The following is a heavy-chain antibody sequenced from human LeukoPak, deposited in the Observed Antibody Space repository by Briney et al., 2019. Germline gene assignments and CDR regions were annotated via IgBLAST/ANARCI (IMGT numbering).Heavy chain of an antibody. CDR2: INHSGST. Sequence: PSETLSLTCAVYGGSFSGYYWSWIRQPPGKGLEWIGEINHSGSTNYNPSLKSRVTISVDTSKNQFSLKLSSVTAADTAVYYCARGRRWSYYFDYWAREPWSPSPQ. V-gene: IGHV4-34*01. D-gene: IGHD1-26*01. J-gene: IGHJ4*02. CDR3: ARGRRWSYYFDY. CDR1: GGSFSGYY.